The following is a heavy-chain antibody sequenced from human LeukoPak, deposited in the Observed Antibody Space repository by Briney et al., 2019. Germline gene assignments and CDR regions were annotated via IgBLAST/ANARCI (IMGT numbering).Heavy chain of an antibody. CDR2: INLGGGST. D-gene: IGHD3-22*01. CDR3: ARGQYYYDSSNYYSRHDAFDL. J-gene: IGHJ3*01. Sequence: ASVKVSCKASGYTFTSYGISWVRQAPGQGLAWMGIINLGGGSTSYAQKFQGRVTMTRDTSTTTVYMELSSLRSEDTAVYYCARGQYYYDSSNYYSRHDAFDLWGQGTMVTVSS. CDR1: GYTFTSYG. V-gene: IGHV1-46*01.